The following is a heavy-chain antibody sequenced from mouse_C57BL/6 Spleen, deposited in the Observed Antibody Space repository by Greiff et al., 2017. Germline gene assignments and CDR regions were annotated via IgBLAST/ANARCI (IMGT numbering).Heavy chain of an antibody. D-gene: IGHD1-1*01. CDR2: IYPGDGDT. CDR3: ARRIGYYGSSYGAMDY. V-gene: IGHV1-82*01. CDR1: GYAFSSSW. Sequence: QVQLQQSGPELVKPGASVKISCKASGYAFSSSWMNWVKQRPGKGLEWIGRIYPGDGDTNYNGKFKGKATLTADKSSSTAYMQLSSLTSEDSAVYFCARRIGYYGSSYGAMDYWGQGTSVTVSS. J-gene: IGHJ4*01.